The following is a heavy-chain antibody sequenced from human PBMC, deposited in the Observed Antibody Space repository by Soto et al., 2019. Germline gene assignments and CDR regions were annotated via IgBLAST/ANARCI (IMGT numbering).Heavy chain of an antibody. CDR3: ATHGSSSSGSPGGMEV. CDR2: IYYSGST. CDR1: GGSISSTSYY. D-gene: IGHD6-19*01. J-gene: IGHJ6*02. V-gene: IGHV4-39*01. Sequence: QLQLQESGPGLVKPSETLSLTCTVSGGSISSTSYYWAWIRQPPGKGLEWIGSIYYSGSTYYNPSLKSRVTISLDTAKNQFSLKLSSVTAADTAVYYCATHGSSSSGSPGGMEVWGQGTTVTVSS.